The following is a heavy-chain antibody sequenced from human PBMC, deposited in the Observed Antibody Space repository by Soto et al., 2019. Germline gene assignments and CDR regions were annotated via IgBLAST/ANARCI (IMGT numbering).Heavy chain of an antibody. CDR2: INPSGGST. D-gene: IGHD2-15*01. Sequence: ASVKVSCKASGYTFTSYYMHWVRQAPGQGLEWMGIINPSGGSTSYAQKFQGRVTMTRDTSTSTVYMELSSLRSEDTAVYYCGRDLIVVVVAATPYYYGMDVWGQGTTVTVSS. CDR1: GYTFTSYY. J-gene: IGHJ6*02. V-gene: IGHV1-46*01. CDR3: GRDLIVVVVAATPYYYGMDV.